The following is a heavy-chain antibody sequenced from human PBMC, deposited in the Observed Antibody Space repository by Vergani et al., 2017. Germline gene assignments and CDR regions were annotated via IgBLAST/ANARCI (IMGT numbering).Heavy chain of an antibody. D-gene: IGHD2-15*01. CDR3: ARGNCLGGSCYKPLFDY. Sequence: QVQLQESGPGLVKPSQTLSLTCTVSGGSINSHNYYWSWIRQPAGKGLEWIGRIHTSGSTNYNPSLKSRVTMSEDTSKNQFSLNLTSVTAAATAVYFCARGNCLGGSCYKPLFDYCVQGILVTDSS. J-gene: IGHJ4*02. V-gene: IGHV4-61*02. CDR2: IHTSGST. CDR1: GGSINSHNYY.